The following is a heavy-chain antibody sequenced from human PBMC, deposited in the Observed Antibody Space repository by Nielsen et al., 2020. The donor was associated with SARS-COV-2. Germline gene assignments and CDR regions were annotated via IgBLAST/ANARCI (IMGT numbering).Heavy chain of an antibody. CDR1: GHTFTSYY. J-gene: IGHJ4*02. CDR2: INPNSGGT. D-gene: IGHD2-2*01. CDR3: ARGWSYCSSTSCYLFFGDY. Sequence: ASVKVSCKASGHTFTSYYMHWVRQAPGQGLEWMGWINPNSGGTNYAQKFQGWVTMTRDTSISTAYMELSRLRSDDTAVYYCARGWSYCSSTSCYLFFGDYWGQGTLVTVSS. V-gene: IGHV1-2*04.